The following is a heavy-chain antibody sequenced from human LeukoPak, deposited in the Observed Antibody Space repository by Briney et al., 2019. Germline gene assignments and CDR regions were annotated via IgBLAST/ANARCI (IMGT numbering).Heavy chain of an antibody. V-gene: IGHV1-69*13. D-gene: IGHD2/OR15-2a*01. J-gene: IGHJ4*02. CDR3: ARRVYGHDY. CDR2: IIPIFGTA. Sequence: ASVKVSCKASGYTFTSYGISWVRQAPGQGLEWMGGIIPIFGTANYAQKFQGRVTITADESTSTAYMELSSLRSEDTAVYYCARRVYGHDYWGQGTLVTVSS. CDR1: GYTFTSYG.